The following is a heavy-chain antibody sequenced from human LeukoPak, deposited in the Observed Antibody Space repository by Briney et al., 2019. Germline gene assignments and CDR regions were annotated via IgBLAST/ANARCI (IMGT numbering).Heavy chain of an antibody. D-gene: IGHD3-10*01. CDR3: ATSDSPIYYFGSGRFDY. Sequence: ASVKVSCEVSGYSRSKLPKHWVRQVPGKGLQWMGGFDPEDGETIYAQKFQGRVTMTEDTSTDTAYMEMSSLRYDDTAVYYCATSDSPIYYFGSGRFDYWGPGTLVTVSS. J-gene: IGHJ4*02. CDR1: GYSRSKLP. CDR2: FDPEDGET. V-gene: IGHV1-24*01.